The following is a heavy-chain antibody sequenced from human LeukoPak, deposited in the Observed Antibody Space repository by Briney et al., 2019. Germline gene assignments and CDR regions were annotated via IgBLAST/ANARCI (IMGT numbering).Heavy chain of an antibody. Sequence: PGGSLRLSCAASGFTFSSYAMHWVRQAPGKGLEYVSAISSNGGSTYYANSVKGRFTISRDNSKNTLYLQMGSLRAEDTAVYYCARDHGYNWDYWGQGTLVTVSS. V-gene: IGHV3-64*01. CDR3: ARDHGYNWDY. CDR1: GFTFSSYA. CDR2: ISSNGGST. J-gene: IGHJ4*02. D-gene: IGHD5-12*01.